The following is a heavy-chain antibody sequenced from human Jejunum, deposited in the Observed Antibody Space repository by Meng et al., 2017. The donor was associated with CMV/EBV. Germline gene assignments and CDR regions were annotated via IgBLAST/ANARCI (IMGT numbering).Heavy chain of an antibody. CDR1: GGSVNNDY. J-gene: IGHJ4*02. V-gene: IGHV4-4*07. CDR2: FYSRDTY. Sequence: QVQLQESGPGLVKPPXXPSLTCTVSGGSVNNDYWSWIRQSAGKGLEWIGRFYSRDTYNYHPSLDSRVTMSLDTSKNQFSLNLRSVTAADTAVYYCARGSGWYYFDYWGQGTLVTVSS. D-gene: IGHD6-19*01. CDR3: ARGSGWYYFDY.